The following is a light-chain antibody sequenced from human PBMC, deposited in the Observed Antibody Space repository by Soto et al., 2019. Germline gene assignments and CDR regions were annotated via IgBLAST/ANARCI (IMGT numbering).Light chain of an antibody. CDR3: TSYTITSPYV. CDR1: SSDIGRYNF. V-gene: IGLV2-14*01. J-gene: IGLJ1*01. Sequence: QSALTQPASMSGSPGQSITISCTGTSSDIGRYNFVSWYQHHPGNAPKLIIYEATKRPSGVSYRFSGSKSGNTASLTISGLQAEDEADYYCTSYTITSPYVFGTGTKVTVL. CDR2: EAT.